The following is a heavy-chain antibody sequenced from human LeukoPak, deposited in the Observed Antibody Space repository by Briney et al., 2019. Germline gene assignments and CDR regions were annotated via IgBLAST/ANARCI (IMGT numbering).Heavy chain of an antibody. CDR3: ARYFTRHGYID. CDR1: GFSFSDYY. Sequence: PGGSLRLSCAASGFSFSDYYMSWICQAPGKGLEWVSYISGSGSTKSYADSVKGRFTISRDNAKNSLYLQMNSLRVEDTAVYYCARYFTRHGYIDWGQGTLVTVSS. V-gene: IGHV3-11*04. D-gene: IGHD5-24*01. J-gene: IGHJ4*02. CDR2: ISGSGSTK.